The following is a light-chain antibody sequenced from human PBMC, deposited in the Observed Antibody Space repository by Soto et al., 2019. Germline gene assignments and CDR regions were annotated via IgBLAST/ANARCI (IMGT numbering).Light chain of an antibody. CDR2: DAS. CDR3: QQRSNWPLT. CDR1: QSVSSY. V-gene: IGKV3-11*01. Sequence: EIVLTQSPATLSLSPGERATLSCRASQSVSSYLAWYQQKPGQAPRLLLYDASNRANAIPARFSGSAHGTDFTLTISGLEPEDFEDYYCQQRSNWPLTFGGGTKVEIK. J-gene: IGKJ4*01.